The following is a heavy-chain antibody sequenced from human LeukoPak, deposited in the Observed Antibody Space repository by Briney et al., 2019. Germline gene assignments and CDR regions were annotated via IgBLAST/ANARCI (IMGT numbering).Heavy chain of an antibody. Sequence: GESLKISCKGSGYSFTSYWIGWVRLMPGKGLEWMGIIYPGDSDTRYSPSFQGRVTISADKSISTAYLQWSSLKASDTAMYYCARPARGYSYYYYMDVWGKGTTVTVSS. J-gene: IGHJ6*03. CDR3: ARPARGYSYYYYMDV. D-gene: IGHD5-18*01. V-gene: IGHV5-51*01. CDR1: GYSFTSYW. CDR2: IYPGDSDT.